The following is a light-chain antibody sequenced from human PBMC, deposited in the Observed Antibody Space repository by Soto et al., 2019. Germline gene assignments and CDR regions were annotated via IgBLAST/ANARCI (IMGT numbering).Light chain of an antibody. J-gene: IGKJ1*01. CDR3: QQRSNWPWT. V-gene: IGKV3-11*01. CDR2: DAS. CDR1: QSVSSY. Sequence: EIVLTQSPATLSLSPGERATLSCRASQSVSSYLAWYQQKPGQAPRLLIYDASNRATGIPARFSGSGSGTVFTLTIRSLEPEDFAVYYCQQRSNWPWTFGQGTKVDIK.